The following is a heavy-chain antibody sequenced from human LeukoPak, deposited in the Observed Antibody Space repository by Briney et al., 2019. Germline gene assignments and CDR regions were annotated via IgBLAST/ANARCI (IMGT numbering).Heavy chain of an antibody. CDR2: VSGSGGST. Sequence: GGSLRLSCAASGFTVSSNYMSWVRQAPGKGLEWVSTVSGSGGSTYYADSVKGRFTISRDNAKNSLYLQMNSLGAEDTAVYYCAELGITMIGGVWGKGTTVTISS. J-gene: IGHJ6*04. V-gene: IGHV3-23*01. CDR3: AELGITMIGGV. CDR1: GFTVSSNY. D-gene: IGHD3-10*02.